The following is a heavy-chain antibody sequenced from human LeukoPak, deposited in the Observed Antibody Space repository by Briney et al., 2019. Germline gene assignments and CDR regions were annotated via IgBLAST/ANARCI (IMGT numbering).Heavy chain of an antibody. Sequence: GGSLRLSCVASGFAFSTYWMSWVRQAPGKGLQWVANINHDASEIRYVDSVRGRITISRDNAKNSLYLQMNSLRAEDTAVYYCARERDWFDPWGQGTLVTVSS. V-gene: IGHV3-7*01. J-gene: IGHJ5*02. CDR1: GFAFSTYW. CDR3: ARERDWFDP. CDR2: INHDASEI.